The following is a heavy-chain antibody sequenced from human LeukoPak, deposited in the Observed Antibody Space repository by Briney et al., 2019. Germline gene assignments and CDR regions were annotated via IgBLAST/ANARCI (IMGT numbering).Heavy chain of an antibody. CDR2: INHSGST. CDR1: GGSFSGYY. J-gene: IGHJ4*02. D-gene: IGHD3-16*02. CDR3: ARGPTYYDYVWGSYRLGRYFDY. Sequence: SETLSLTCAVYGGSFSGYYWSWIRQPPGKGLGWIGEINHSGSTNYNPSLKSRVTISVDTSKNQFSLKLSSVTAADTAVYYCARGPTYYDYVWGSYRLGRYFDYWGQGTLVTVSS. V-gene: IGHV4-34*01.